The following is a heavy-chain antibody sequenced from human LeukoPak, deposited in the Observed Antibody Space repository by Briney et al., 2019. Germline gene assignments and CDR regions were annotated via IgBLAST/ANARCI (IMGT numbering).Heavy chain of an antibody. J-gene: IGHJ4*02. D-gene: IGHD6-13*01. Sequence: PSETLSLTCTVSGGSISSYYWSWIRQPPGKGLEWMGYIYYSGGTNYNPSLKSRVTISVDTSKNQFSLKLTSVTAADTAVYYCARGTQRGYSSSWPLLVDYWGQGTLVTVSS. CDR2: IYYSGGT. CDR1: GGSISSYY. V-gene: IGHV4-59*12. CDR3: ARGTQRGYSSSWPLLVDY.